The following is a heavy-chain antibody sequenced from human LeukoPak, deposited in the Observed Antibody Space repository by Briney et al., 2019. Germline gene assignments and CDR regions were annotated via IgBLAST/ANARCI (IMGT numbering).Heavy chain of an antibody. CDR1: GGSISSSSYY. CDR3: ARLDIVVVVAAHNWFDP. J-gene: IGHJ5*02. V-gene: IGHV4-39*01. CDR2: IYYSGST. Sequence: SETLSLTCTVSGGSISSSSYYWGWIRQPPGKGLERIGSIYYSGSTYYNPSLKSRVTISVDTSKNQFSLKLSSVTAADTAVYYCARLDIVVVVAAHNWFDPWGQATLVTVSS. D-gene: IGHD2-15*01.